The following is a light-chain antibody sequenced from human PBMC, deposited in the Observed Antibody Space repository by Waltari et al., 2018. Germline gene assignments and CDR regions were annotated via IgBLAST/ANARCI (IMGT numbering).Light chain of an antibody. CDR1: SSDVGGYNY. Sequence: QSAPTQPPSVSGSPGQSVTISCTGTSSDVGGYNYVSWYQQHPGKVPKLLIYGVTNRPPGVSALFSGSKSGNTASLTIFGLRTEDESDYYCCSYTTHNTFLFGGGTRLTVL. CDR3: CSYTTHNTFL. J-gene: IGLJ2*01. V-gene: IGLV2-14*03. CDR2: GVT.